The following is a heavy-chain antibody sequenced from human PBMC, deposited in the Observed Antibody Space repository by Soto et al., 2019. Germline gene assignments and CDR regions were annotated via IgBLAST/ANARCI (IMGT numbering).Heavy chain of an antibody. CDR3: ARDQGSGTYAFDY. CDR2: ISSIISAK. V-gene: IGHV3-48*02. D-gene: IGHD6-25*01. J-gene: IGHJ4*02. CDR1: GFTLSTYN. Sequence: EVQLVESGGDLVQPGGSLRLSCAASGFTLSTYNMNWVRQAPGKGLEWISYISSIISAKYYSDSVKGRFTISRDNAKNSLYLQMNSMRDEDTAVYYWARDQGSGTYAFDYWVQGTLVTVSS.